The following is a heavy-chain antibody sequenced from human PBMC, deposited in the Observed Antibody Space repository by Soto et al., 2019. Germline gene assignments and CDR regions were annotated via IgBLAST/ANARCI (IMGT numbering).Heavy chain of an antibody. CDR3: ARVSATMARPGHYYYYGMDV. D-gene: IGHD3-10*01. CDR1: GGTFSSYA. Sequence: QVQLVQSGAEVKKPGSSVKVSCKASGGTFSSYAISWVRQAPGQGLEWMGGIIPIFGTANYAQKFQGRVTITADESTSTDYRELSSLRSEDTAVYYFARVSATMARPGHYYYYGMDVWGQGTKVTVSS. CDR2: IIPIFGTA. V-gene: IGHV1-69*01. J-gene: IGHJ6*02.